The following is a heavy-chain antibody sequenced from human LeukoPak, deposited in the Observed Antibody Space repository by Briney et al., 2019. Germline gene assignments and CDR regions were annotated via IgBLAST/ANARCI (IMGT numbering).Heavy chain of an antibody. J-gene: IGHJ4*02. CDR3: ARDIDY. Sequence: GGSLRLSCAASGFTFSSYAMHWVRQAPGKGLEWVAVISYDGSNKYYADSVKGRFTISRDNSKNTLYLQMNSLKAEDTAVYYCARDIDYWGQGTLVTVSS. V-gene: IGHV3-30-3*01. CDR2: ISYDGSNK. CDR1: GFTFSSYA.